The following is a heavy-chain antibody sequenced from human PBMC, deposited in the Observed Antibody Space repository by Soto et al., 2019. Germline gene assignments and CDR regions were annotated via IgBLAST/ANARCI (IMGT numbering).Heavy chain of an antibody. CDR1: GGSISSSSHY. V-gene: IGHV4-39*01. CDR3: ARHSGSSGYYPRPSDY. CDR2: ISYSGST. J-gene: IGHJ4*02. Sequence: SETLSHTCTVSGGSISSSSHYSRLSRPPPGKGLEWIGTISYSGSTYYNPSLKSRVTISVDTSKNHFSLKLSSVTAADTAVYYCARHSGSSGYYPRPSDYWGLGALVTVS. D-gene: IGHD3-22*01.